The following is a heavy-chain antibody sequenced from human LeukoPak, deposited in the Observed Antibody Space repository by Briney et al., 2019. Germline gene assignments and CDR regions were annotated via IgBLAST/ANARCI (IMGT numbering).Heavy chain of an antibody. V-gene: IGHV3-7*01. Sequence: PSETLSLTCTVSGGSISSGDYYWSWVRQAPGKGLEWVANIKQDGSEKYYVDSVKGRFTISRDNAKNSLYLQMNSLRAEDTAVYYCARDRRYCSSTSCYRNNNFDYWGQGTLVTVSS. D-gene: IGHD2-2*01. CDR2: IKQDGSEK. CDR3: ARDRRYCSSTSCYRNNNFDY. CDR1: GGSISSGDYY. J-gene: IGHJ4*02.